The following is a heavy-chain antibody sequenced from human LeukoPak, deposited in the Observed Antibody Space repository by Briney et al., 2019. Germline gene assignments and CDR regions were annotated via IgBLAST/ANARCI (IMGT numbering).Heavy chain of an antibody. V-gene: IGHV3-7*01. D-gene: IGHD3-10*01. CDR3: ARAKEDYYGSGSYSTYD. CDR2: IKQDGSEK. Sequence: GGSLRLSCAASGFTFSSYWMSWVRQAPGKGLEWVANIKQDGSEKYYVDSVKGRFTISRDNAKNSLYLQMNSLRAEDTAVYYCARAKEDYYGSGSYSTYDWGQGSLVTVSS. J-gene: IGHJ4*02. CDR1: GFTFSSYW.